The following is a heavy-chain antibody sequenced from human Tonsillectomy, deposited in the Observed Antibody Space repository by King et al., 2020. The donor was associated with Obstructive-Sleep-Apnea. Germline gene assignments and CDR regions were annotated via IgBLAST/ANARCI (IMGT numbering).Heavy chain of an antibody. CDR2: IYYSGST. CDR3: ARDGGTSCYDCFDY. CDR1: GGSISSSSYY. Sequence: LQLQESGPGLVKPSETLSLTCTVSGGSISSSSYYWGWIRQPPGKGLEWIGSIYYSGSTYYNPSLKSRVTISVDTSKNQFSLQLSSVTAADTAVYYCARDGGTSCYDCFDYWGQGTLVTVSS. D-gene: IGHD2-2*01. J-gene: IGHJ4*02. V-gene: IGHV4-39*07.